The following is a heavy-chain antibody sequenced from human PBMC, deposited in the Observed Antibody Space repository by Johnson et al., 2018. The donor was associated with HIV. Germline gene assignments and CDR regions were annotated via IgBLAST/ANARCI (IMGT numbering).Heavy chain of an antibody. V-gene: IGHV3-66*01. CDR3: AREGAWEVRPGAFDI. Sequence: VQLVESGGGLVQPGGSLRLSCAASGFSVSSNYMSWVRQAPGKGLEWVSVLYSGGNTYYADSVKGRFNISRDNAKNSLYLQMNSLRAEDTAVYHCAREGAWEVRPGAFDIWGQGTMVTVSS. J-gene: IGHJ3*02. CDR2: LYSGGNT. D-gene: IGHD1-26*01. CDR1: GFSVSSNY.